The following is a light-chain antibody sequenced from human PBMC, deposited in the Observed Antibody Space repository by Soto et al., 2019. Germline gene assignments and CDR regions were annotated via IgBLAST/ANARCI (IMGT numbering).Light chain of an antibody. Sequence: QSALTQPPSVSGSPGQSVTISCTGTSSDVGSYNRVSWYQQPPGTAPKLMIYEVSNRPSWVPDRFSGSKSGNTASLTISGLQAEDEADYYCSSYTSSSTFRVFGTGTKLTVL. J-gene: IGLJ1*01. CDR3: SSYTSSSTFRV. V-gene: IGLV2-18*02. CDR1: SSDVGSYNR. CDR2: EVS.